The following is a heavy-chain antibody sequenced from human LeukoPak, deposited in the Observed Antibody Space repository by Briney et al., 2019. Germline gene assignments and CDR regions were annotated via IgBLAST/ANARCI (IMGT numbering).Heavy chain of an antibody. CDR2: LSYSGST. CDR1: GGSITSYF. J-gene: IGHJ4*02. D-gene: IGHD5-18*01. V-gene: IGHV4-59*12. Sequence: SETLSLTCTVSGGSITSYFWSWIRQPPGKGLEWIGHLSYSGSTNYNPSLKSRVTISVDTSKNQFSLKLSSVTPEDTAVYYCARGRDTALGTWGQGTLVTVSS. CDR3: ARGRDTALGT.